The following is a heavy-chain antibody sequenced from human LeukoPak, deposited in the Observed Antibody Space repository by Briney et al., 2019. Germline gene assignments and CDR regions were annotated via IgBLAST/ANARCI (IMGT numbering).Heavy chain of an antibody. Sequence: TSVKVSCKASGFTFTSSAVQWVRQARGQRLEWIGWIVVGSGNTNYAQKFQERVTITRDMSTSTAYMELSNLRSEDTAVYYCAALLSMGYFDYWGQGTLVTVSS. CDR2: IVVGSGNT. V-gene: IGHV1-58*01. CDR1: GFTFTSSA. D-gene: IGHD2/OR15-2a*01. J-gene: IGHJ4*02. CDR3: AALLSMGYFDY.